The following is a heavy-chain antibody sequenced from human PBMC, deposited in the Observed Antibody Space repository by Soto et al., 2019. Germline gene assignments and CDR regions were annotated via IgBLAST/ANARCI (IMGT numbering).Heavy chain of an antibody. V-gene: IGHV3-23*04. CDR2: ISGSGNSP. J-gene: IGHJ5*02. Sequence: EVQLVESGGRLVQRGGSLRLSCSGSGFIFGDHVMDWVRQAPGKGLEWVAGISGSGNSPFFRDSVKGRFTIYRANSTNSVYLEMNNLRDEAAALYFCARGTHSDSGSHELDAWGQGTLVTVSS. CDR1: GFIFGDHV. D-gene: IGHD1-26*01. CDR3: ARGTHSDSGSHELDA.